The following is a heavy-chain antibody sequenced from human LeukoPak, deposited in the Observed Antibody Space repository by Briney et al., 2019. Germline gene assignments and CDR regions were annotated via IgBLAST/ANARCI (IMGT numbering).Heavy chain of an antibody. CDR3: AREGCSGGSCYLGY. V-gene: IGHV1-8*03. CDR1: GYTFTSYD. D-gene: IGHD2-15*01. J-gene: IGHJ4*02. Sequence: ASVKVSCKASGYTFTSYDTSWVRQATGQGLEWMGWVNPNSGNTDYAQKFQGRVTVTRNTSISTAYMELSSLSSEDTAVYYCAREGCSGGSCYLGYWGQGTLVTVSS. CDR2: VNPNSGNT.